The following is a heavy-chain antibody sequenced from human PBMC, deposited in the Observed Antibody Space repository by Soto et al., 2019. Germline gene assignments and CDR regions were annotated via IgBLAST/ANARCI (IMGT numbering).Heavy chain of an antibody. J-gene: IGHJ4*02. D-gene: IGHD1-26*01. CDR1: GYSISSGYY. CDR3: ASCSGSYYVFDY. CDR2: IYHTGST. Sequence: SETLSLTCAVSGYSISSGYYWAWIRQPPGKGLEWIGSIYHTGSTYYNPSLKSRVTMSVDTSKNRFSLKLSSVTAADTAMYYCASCSGSYYVFDYWGQGTLVTVSS. V-gene: IGHV4-38-2*01.